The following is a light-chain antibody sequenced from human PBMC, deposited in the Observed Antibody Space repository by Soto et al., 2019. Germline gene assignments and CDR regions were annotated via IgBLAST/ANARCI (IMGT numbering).Light chain of an antibody. CDR1: QTVSNNY. CDR2: GSS. J-gene: IGKJ2*01. V-gene: IGKV3-20*01. Sequence: EVVLTQSPCTLSLSPGDRATLSCRASQTVSNNYLAWYQQKPGQAPSLLIFGSSYRATGIPDRFSGSGSGTDFSLTISRLEPEDFAVYYFQQYGSSPPYTFGQGTNLEIK. CDR3: QQYGSSPPYT.